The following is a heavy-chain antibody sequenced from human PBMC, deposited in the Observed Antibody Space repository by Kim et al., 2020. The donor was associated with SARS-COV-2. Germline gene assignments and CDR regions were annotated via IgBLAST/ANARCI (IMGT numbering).Heavy chain of an antibody. J-gene: IGHJ4*02. V-gene: IGHV3-53*01. Sequence: YYADTVQGRFTISRDNSKHTLYLQMNSLRAEDTAVYYCARSGFGELSLGYWGQGTLVTVSS. CDR3: ARSGFGELSLGY. D-gene: IGHD3-10*01.